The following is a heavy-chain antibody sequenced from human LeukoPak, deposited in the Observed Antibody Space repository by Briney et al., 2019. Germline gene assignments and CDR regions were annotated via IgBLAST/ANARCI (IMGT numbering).Heavy chain of an antibody. CDR3: ARVEAGKGSYYYDSSGYWDC. J-gene: IGHJ4*02. CDR2: INPNSGGT. CDR1: GYTFTSYY. V-gene: IGHV1-2*02. Sequence: ASVKVSCKASGYTFTSYYMHWVRQAPGQGLEWMGWINPNSGGTNYAQKFQGRVTMTRDTSISTAYMELSRLRSDDTAVYYCARVEAGKGSYYYDSSGYWDCWGQGTLVTVSS. D-gene: IGHD3-22*01.